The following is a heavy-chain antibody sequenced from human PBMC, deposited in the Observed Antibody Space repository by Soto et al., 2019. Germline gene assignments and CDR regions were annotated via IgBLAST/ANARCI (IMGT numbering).Heavy chain of an antibody. V-gene: IGHV4-39*01. J-gene: IGHJ6*03. CDR2: IYYSGST. CDR3: ARRSVAAAAQNYYYMDV. D-gene: IGHD6-13*01. Sequence: PSETLSLTCTVSGGSISSSSYYWGWIRQPPGKGLEWIGSIYYSGSTYYNPSLKGRVTISVDTSKNQFSLKLSSVTAADTAVYYSARRSVAAAAQNYYYMDVWGKGTTVTVSS. CDR1: GGSISSSSYY.